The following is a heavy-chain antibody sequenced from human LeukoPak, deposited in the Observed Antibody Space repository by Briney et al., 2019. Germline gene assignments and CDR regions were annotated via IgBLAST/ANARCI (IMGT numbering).Heavy chain of an antibody. Sequence: GESLQISCKGSGYSFTSYWISWVRRMPGKGLEWMGRIDPSDSYTNYSPSFQGHVTISADKSISTAYLQWSSLKASDTAMYYCARHIVVVPAAIDYYYYGMDVWGKGTTVTVSS. J-gene: IGHJ6*04. CDR2: IDPSDSYT. V-gene: IGHV5-10-1*01. CDR1: GYSFTSYW. CDR3: ARHIVVVPAAIDYYYYGMDV. D-gene: IGHD2-2*01.